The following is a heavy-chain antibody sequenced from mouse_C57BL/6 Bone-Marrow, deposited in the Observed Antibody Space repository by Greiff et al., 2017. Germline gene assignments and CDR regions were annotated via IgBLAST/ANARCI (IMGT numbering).Heavy chain of an antibody. CDR1: GYTFTSYW. J-gene: IGHJ1*03. V-gene: IGHV1-55*01. D-gene: IGHD2-5*01. CDR2: IYPGSGST. CDR3: ARPYYSNYWYFDV. Sequence: VQLQQPGAELVKPGASVQMSCKASGYTFTSYWITWVKQRPGQGLEWIGDIYPGSGSTNYTEKFKSKATLTVDTSSSTAYMQLSSLTSEDSAVYYCARPYYSNYWYFDVWGTGTTVTVSS.